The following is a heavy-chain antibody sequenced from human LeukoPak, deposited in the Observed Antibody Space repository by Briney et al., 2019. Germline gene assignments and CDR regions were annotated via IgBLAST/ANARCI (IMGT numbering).Heavy chain of an antibody. D-gene: IGHD2-15*01. J-gene: IGHJ5*02. V-gene: IGHV3-21*01. CDR3: ARDGLRKDCSGGSCYSSTGNWFDP. Sequence: GGSLRLSCAASGFTFSSYSMNWVRQAPGKGLEWVSSISSSSSYIYYADSVKGRFTISRDNAKNSLCLQMNSLRAEDTAVYYCARDGLRKDCSGGSCYSSTGNWFDPWGQGTLVTVPS. CDR2: ISSSSSYI. CDR1: GFTFSSYS.